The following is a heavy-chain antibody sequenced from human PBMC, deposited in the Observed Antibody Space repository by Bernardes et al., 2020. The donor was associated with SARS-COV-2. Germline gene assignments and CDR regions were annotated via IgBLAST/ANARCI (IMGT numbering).Heavy chain of an antibody. CDR2: IYYSGST. V-gene: IGHV4-59*01. Sequence: SETLSLTCTVSGGSISSYYWSWIRQPPGKGLEWIGYIYYSGSTNYNPSLKSRVTISVDTSKNQFSLKLSSVTAADTAVYYCARVRTGYYDSSGHPIRCFDYWGQGTLVTVSS. CDR1: GGSISSYY. J-gene: IGHJ4*02. CDR3: ARVRTGYYDSSGHPIRCFDY. D-gene: IGHD3-22*01.